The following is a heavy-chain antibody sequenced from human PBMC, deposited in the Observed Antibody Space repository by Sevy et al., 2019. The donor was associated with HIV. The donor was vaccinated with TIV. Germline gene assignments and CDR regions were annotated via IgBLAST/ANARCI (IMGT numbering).Heavy chain of an antibody. CDR2: INTDGSTT. V-gene: IGHV3-74*01. CDR1: GFAFSGFF. CDR3: ARDPPWFGELFYPDY. D-gene: IGHD3-10*01. J-gene: IGHJ4*02. Sequence: GGSLRLSCAASGFAFSGFFMHWVRQVPGKGLVLVSRINTDGSTTDYADSVKGRFTISRDNAKNTLYLQMNSLRAEDTALYYCARDPPWFGELFYPDYWGQGTLVTVSS.